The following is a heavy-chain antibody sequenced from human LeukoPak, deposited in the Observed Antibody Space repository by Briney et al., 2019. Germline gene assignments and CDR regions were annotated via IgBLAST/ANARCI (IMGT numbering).Heavy chain of an antibody. V-gene: IGHV4-59*08. CDR1: GGSISSYY. Sequence: SETLCLTCTVSGGSISSYYWSWIRQPPGKGLEWIGYIYYSGSTNYNPSLKSRVTISVDTSKNQFSLKLSSVTAADTAVYYCARKGVPFNIDYWGQGTLVTVSS. CDR2: IYYSGST. J-gene: IGHJ4*02. D-gene: IGHD2/OR15-2a*01. CDR3: ARKGVPFNIDY.